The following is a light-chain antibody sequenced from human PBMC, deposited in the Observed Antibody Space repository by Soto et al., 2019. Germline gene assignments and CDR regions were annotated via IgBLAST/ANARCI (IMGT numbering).Light chain of an antibody. J-gene: IGKJ5*01. Sequence: DLQMTPSPSSVSASVGDRVTITCRASQGISSCLAWYQQKPGKAPKLMIHAASSVQSGVPSRLSGSVSGTYFTLTISSLQPEDFATYYGQQANSLPSTVGQGTRLESK. CDR1: QGISSC. CDR2: AAS. V-gene: IGKV1-12*02. CDR3: QQANSLPST.